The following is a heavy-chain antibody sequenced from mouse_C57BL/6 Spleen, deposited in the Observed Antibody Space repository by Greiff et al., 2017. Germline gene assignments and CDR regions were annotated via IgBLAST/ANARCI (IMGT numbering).Heavy chain of an antibody. D-gene: IGHD1-1*01. CDR2: INPGSGGT. Sequence: QVHVKQSGAELVRPGTSVKVSCKASGYAFTNYLIEWVKQRPGQGLEWIGVINPGSGGTNYNEKFKGKATLTADKSSSTAYMQLSSLTSEDSAVYFCARNYYGSSYLFAYWGQGTLVTVSA. CDR1: GYAFTNYL. CDR3: ARNYYGSSYLFAY. J-gene: IGHJ3*01. V-gene: IGHV1-54*01.